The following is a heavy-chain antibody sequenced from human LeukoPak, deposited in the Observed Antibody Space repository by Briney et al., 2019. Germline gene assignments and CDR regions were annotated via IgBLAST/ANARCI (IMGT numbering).Heavy chain of an antibody. V-gene: IGHV3-7*01. Sequence: GGSLRLSCAASGFAFSTYCMTWVRQAPGKGLEWVANIKQDGSEKYYVDSVKGRLTISRDNAKNSLYLQMNSLRAEDTAVYYCARDVVGAFYYDSSGHYLDYWGQGTLVTVSS. CDR2: IKQDGSEK. D-gene: IGHD3-22*01. CDR3: ARDVVGAFYYDSSGHYLDY. CDR1: GFAFSTYC. J-gene: IGHJ4*02.